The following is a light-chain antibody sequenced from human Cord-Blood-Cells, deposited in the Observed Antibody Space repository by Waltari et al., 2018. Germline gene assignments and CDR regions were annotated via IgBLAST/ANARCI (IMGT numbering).Light chain of an antibody. V-gene: IGLV2-23*01. CDR1: SSDVGSYNL. CDR3: CSYAGSSTWV. CDR2: EGS. Sequence: QSALTQPASVSGSPGQSITISCTGTSSDVGSYNLVSWYQQHPGKAPKLMIYEGSKRPSGVSNRFSVSKSGNTASLTISGLQAEDEADYYCCSYAGSSTWVFGRGTKLTVL. J-gene: IGLJ3*02.